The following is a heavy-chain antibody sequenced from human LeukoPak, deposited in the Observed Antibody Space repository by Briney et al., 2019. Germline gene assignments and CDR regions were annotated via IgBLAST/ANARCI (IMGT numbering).Heavy chain of an antibody. J-gene: IGHJ3*02. D-gene: IGHD5-24*01. Sequence: SETLSLSCTVSGDSISSYYWSWIRQPPGKGLEWIGYIYYSGGTDYNPSLKSRVTISVDTSKNQFSLKLRSVTAADTAVYYCARHVTISGPYDASDIWGQGTMVTVSP. V-gene: IGHV4-59*08. CDR3: ARHVTISGPYDASDI. CDR1: GDSISSYY. CDR2: IYYSGGT.